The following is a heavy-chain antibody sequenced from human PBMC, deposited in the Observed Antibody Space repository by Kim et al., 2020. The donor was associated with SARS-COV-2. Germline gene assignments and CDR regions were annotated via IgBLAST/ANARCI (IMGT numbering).Heavy chain of an antibody. V-gene: IGHV4-39*01. CDR3: ATSGELLRRAFDI. CDR1: GGSISSSSYY. CDR2: IYYSGST. J-gene: IGHJ3*02. Sequence: SETLSLTCTVSGGSISSSSYYWGWIRQPPGKGLEWIGSIYYSGSTYYNPSLKSRVTISVDTSKNQFSLKLSSVTAADTAVYYCATSGELLRRAFDIWGQGTMVTVSS. D-gene: IGHD1-26*01.